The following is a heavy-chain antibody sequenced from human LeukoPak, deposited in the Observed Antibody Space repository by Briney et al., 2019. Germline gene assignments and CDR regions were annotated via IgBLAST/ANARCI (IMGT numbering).Heavy chain of an antibody. V-gene: IGHV3-33*06. J-gene: IGHJ4*02. CDR2: IWYDGSKT. CDR3: AKEVGLDLGT. D-gene: IGHD1-26*01. CDR1: GFNFKSYA. Sequence: GGSLRLSCAGSGFNFKSYAIHWVRQPPGKGLEWVAVIWYDGSKTYYAESVRGRFTISRDNFNNMAYLQMSSLTVEDTALYFCAKEVGLDLGTWGQGTLVTVSS.